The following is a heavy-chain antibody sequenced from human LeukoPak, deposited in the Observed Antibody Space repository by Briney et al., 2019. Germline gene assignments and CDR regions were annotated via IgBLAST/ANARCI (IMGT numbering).Heavy chain of an antibody. V-gene: IGHV4-30-2*01. CDR2: IYHSGST. J-gene: IGHJ4*02. D-gene: IGHD4-17*01. CDR1: GGSISSGGYS. CDR3: ARAGRGYGDWSYYFDY. Sequence: PSETLSLTCAVSGGSISSGGYSWSWIRQPPGKGLEWIGYIYHSGSTYYNPSLKSRVTISVDRSKNQFSLKLSSVTAADTAVYYCARAGRGYGDWSYYFDYWGRGTLVTVSS.